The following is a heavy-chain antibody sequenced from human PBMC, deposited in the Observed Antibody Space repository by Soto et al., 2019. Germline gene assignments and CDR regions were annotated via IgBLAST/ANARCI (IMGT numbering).Heavy chain of an antibody. Sequence: PSVTLSLNCAVYGGSVNGYYWNWILQPPGKGLEWIGEINHTGGTHYSPSLKSRVTMSVDTSKNQFSLRLSSVTAADTAIYYCSTRITVFGLLIPPFDPWGQGTQVTVS. V-gene: IGHV4-34*01. CDR3: STRITVFGLLIPPFDP. CDR1: GGSVNGYY. J-gene: IGHJ5*02. CDR2: INHTGGT. D-gene: IGHD3-3*01.